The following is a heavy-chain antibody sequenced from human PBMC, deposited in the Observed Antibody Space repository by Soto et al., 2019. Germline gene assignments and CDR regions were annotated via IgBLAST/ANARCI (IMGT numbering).Heavy chain of an antibody. D-gene: IGHD1-1*01. CDR2: ISSSSSTM. V-gene: IGHV3-48*02. CDR1: GFTFSSYS. CDR3: ARGTTTGTTLFVS. Sequence: EVQLVESGGGLVQPGGSLRLSCAASGFTFSSYSMNWVRQAPGKGLEWVSYISSSSSTMYYADSVKGRFTISRDNAKNSLYLQMNSLRDEDTAVYYCARGTTTGTTLFVSWGQGTLVTVSS. J-gene: IGHJ4*02.